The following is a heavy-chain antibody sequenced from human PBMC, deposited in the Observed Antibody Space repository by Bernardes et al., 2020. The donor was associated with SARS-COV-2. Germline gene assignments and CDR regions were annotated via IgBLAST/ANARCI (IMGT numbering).Heavy chain of an antibody. CDR3: ARLGYGGNYGDY. V-gene: IGHV1-18*01. D-gene: IGHD4-17*01. CDR2: ISPYNGDT. Sequence: ASVKVSCNASGYTFARSGINWVRQAPGQGLQWMGWISPYNGDTNYAQNLQGRVTMTTDTSTSTAYMELRNLRSDDTAVYYCARLGYGGNYGDYWGQGTLVTVSS. CDR1: GYTFARSG. J-gene: IGHJ4*02.